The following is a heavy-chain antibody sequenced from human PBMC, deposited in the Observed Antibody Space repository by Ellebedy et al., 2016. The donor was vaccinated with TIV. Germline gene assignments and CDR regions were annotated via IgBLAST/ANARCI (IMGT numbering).Heavy chain of an antibody. CDR2: INPDGRST. CDR3: VRDSYDNILTGYYYGMDV. V-gene: IGHV3-74*01. Sequence: GGSLRLSCVASGFSLSSYRMHWVRQVPGKGLEWVSRINPDGRSTSYADSVKGRFTFSRDSARNTLYLQMNNLRAEDTAVYYCVRDSYDNILTGYYYGMDVWGQGTTVSVSS. CDR1: GFSLSSYR. D-gene: IGHD3-9*01. J-gene: IGHJ6*02.